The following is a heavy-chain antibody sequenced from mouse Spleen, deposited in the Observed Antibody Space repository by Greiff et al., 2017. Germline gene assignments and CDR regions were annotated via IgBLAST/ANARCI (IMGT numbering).Heavy chain of an antibody. CDR1: GYAFSSSG. Sequence: VQLQQSGPELVKPGASVKISCKASGYAFSSSGMNWVKQRPGKGLEWIGRIYPGDGDTNYNGKFKGKATLTADKSSSTAYMQLSSLTSEDSAVYFCARLGLGPYWYFDVWGAGTTVTVSS. CDR2: IYPGDGDT. CDR3: ARLGLGPYWYFDV. J-gene: IGHJ1*01. D-gene: IGHD4-1*01. V-gene: IGHV1-82*01.